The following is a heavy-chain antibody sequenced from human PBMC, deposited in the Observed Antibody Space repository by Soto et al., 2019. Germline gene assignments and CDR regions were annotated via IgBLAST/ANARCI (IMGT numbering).Heavy chain of an antibody. J-gene: IGHJ5*02. D-gene: IGHD6-13*01. Sequence: PGGSLRLSCSASGFTFSEYSMHWVRQAPGKGLEWVSTISSNSAYIYYTDALRGRFTISRDNAKNSLHLQMNSLRAEDTAVYYCTRDASRDSSARGWFDPWGPGTLVTVSS. CDR1: GFTFSEYS. CDR2: ISSNSAYI. CDR3: TRDASRDSSARGWFDP. V-gene: IGHV3-21*01.